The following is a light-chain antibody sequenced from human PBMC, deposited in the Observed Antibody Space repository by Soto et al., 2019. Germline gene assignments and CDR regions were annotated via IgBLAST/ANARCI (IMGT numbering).Light chain of an antibody. CDR2: DAS. CDR3: QQRGDRPRT. J-gene: IGKJ2*02. CDR1: QAISSY. V-gene: IGKV3-11*01. Sequence: EIVLTQSPVTLSLSPGERATLSCRASQAISSYIAWYQQKPGQAPRLLIYDASNRATGIPARFSGSGSGTDFTLTISSLEPEDFAVYYCQQRGDRPRTFGQGTKLEIK.